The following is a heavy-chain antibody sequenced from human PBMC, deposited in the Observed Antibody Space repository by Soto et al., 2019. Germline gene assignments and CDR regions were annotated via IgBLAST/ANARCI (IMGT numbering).Heavy chain of an antibody. CDR2: IYYNGTT. Sequence: QVQLQESGPGLVKPSETLSLTCTVSGGSISSYYWSWIRQPPGEGLEWSGYIYYNGTTDYSPSLKSRVTIFVDRSKNQFSLKLRSVTAADTAVYYCARASVGYCSTTSCYVVYYYMDVWGKGTTVTVSS. D-gene: IGHD2-2*01. CDR3: ARASVGYCSTTSCYVVYYYMDV. J-gene: IGHJ6*03. CDR1: GGSISSYY. V-gene: IGHV4-59*01.